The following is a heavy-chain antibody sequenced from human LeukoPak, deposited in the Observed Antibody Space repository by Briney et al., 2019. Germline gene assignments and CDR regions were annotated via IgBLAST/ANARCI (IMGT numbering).Heavy chain of an antibody. V-gene: IGHV5-51*01. CDR1: GYSFTNYW. CDR3: ARYTSNWFDP. CDR2: ISPADSDT. Sequence: GESLKISCKGSGYSFTNYWIGWVRQMPGKGLEWMGIISPADSDTRYSPSFQGQVTISADKSISTAYLQWSSLKASDTAMYYCARYTSNWFDPWGQGTLVTVSS. D-gene: IGHD2-2*02. J-gene: IGHJ5*02.